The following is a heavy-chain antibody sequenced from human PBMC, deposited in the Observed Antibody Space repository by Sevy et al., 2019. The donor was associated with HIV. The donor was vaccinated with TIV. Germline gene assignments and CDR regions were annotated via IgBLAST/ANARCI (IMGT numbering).Heavy chain of an antibody. Sequence: GGSLRLSCAVSGFTFSDYAMSWVRQPPGGGLEWVSAIGGSGDRTFYADSVKGRFTISRDNSRSTLSLEMNDLRDDDTPFYYCARGPAYLYWGQGTLVTVSS. D-gene: IGHD2-2*01. CDR3: ARGPAYLY. J-gene: IGHJ4*02. V-gene: IGHV3-23*01. CDR2: IGGSGDRT. CDR1: GFTFSDYA.